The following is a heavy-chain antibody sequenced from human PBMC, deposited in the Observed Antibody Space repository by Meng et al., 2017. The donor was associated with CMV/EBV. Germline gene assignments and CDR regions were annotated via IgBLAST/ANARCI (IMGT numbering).Heavy chain of an antibody. CDR1: GGSISSYY. J-gene: IGHJ3*02. CDR2: IFHSVST. CDR3: ARGRAIFGVVTWAFGI. D-gene: IGHD3-3*01. V-gene: IGHV4-59*12. Sequence: ESLKISCTVSGGSISSYYWSWIRQPPGKGLEWIGYIFHSVSTNYNPSLKSRVTISVDTSKNQFSLKLSSVTAADTAVYYCARGRAIFGVVTWAFGIWGQGTMVTVSS.